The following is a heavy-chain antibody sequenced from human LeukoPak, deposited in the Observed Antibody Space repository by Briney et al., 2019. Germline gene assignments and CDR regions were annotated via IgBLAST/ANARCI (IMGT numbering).Heavy chain of an antibody. CDR3: ARAYIVVVVAARPYGMDV. J-gene: IGHJ6*02. D-gene: IGHD2-15*01. CDR1: GFTFSDYY. CDR2: ISSSGSTI. Sequence: GRSLRLSCAASGFTFSDYYMSWIRQAPGKGLEWVSYISSSGSTIYYADSVKGRFTISRDNAKNSLYLQMNGLRAEDTAVYYCARAYIVVVVAARPYGMDVWGQGTTVTVSS. V-gene: IGHV3-11*01.